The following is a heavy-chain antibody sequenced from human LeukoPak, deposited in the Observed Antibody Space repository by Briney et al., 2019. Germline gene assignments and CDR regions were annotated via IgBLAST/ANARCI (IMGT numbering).Heavy chain of an antibody. D-gene: IGHD5-12*01. V-gene: IGHV3-74*01. CDR3: ARGGEGYKGPGFN. CDR2: MNTDGSSI. J-gene: IGHJ4*02. CDR1: GFTFSSHW. Sequence: PGGSLRLSCAASGFTFSSHWMHWVRQAPGKGLVWVSRMNTDGSSINYADSVKGRFTISRDNAKNTLYLQMNSLRAEDTAVYYCARGGEGYKGPGFNWGEGTLVTVSS.